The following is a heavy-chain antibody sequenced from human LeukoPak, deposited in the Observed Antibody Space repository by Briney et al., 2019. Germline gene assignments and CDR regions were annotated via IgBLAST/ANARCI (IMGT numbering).Heavy chain of an antibody. J-gene: IGHJ6*02. V-gene: IGHV4-30-2*01. D-gene: IGHD2-21*02. Sequence: SETLSLTCAVSGGSISSGGYSWSWIRQPPGKGLEWIGYIYHSGSTYYNPSLKSRVTISVDRSKDQFSLKLSSVTAADTAVYYCARDRAYCGGDCSHGMDVWGQGTTVTVSS. CDR3: ARDRAYCGGDCSHGMDV. CDR2: IYHSGST. CDR1: GGSISSGGYS.